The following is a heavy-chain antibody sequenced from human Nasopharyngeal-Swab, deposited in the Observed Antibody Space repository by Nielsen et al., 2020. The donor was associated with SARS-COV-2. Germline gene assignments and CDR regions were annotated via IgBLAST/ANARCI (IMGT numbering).Heavy chain of an antibody. D-gene: IGHD3-22*01. J-gene: IGHJ1*01. V-gene: IGHV3-15*01. CDR1: GFTFSNAW. Sequence: GGSLKIACAAAGFTFSNAWMSWVRQAPGKGLEWGGRIKSKTDGGTTDYAATVKSRFTISRDDSKNTLYLQMNSLKTEDTAVYYCTTALNPLYYYDISCYYSPGAEYFQHWGQGTLVTVSS. CDR2: IKSKTDGGTT. CDR3: TTALNPLYYYDISCYYSPGAEYFQH.